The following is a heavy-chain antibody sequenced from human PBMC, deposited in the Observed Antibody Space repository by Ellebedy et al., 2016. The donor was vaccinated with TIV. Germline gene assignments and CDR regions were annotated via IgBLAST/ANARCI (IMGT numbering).Heavy chain of an antibody. Sequence: GESLKISCAASGFTFSNAWMNWVRQAPGKGLEWVGRIKSKTDGGTTDYAAPVKGRFTISRDDSKNTLYLQMNSLKTEDTAVYYCLVRGVIIGVPEGPRNWFDPWGQGTLVTVSS. CDR2: IKSKTDGGTT. CDR1: GFTFSNAW. J-gene: IGHJ5*02. CDR3: LVRGVIIGVPEGPRNWFDP. V-gene: IGHV3-15*07. D-gene: IGHD3-10*01.